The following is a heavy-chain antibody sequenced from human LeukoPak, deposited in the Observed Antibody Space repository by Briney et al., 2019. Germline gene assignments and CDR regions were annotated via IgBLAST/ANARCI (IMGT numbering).Heavy chain of an antibody. V-gene: IGHV3-15*01. Sequence: GGSLRLSCAASGFTFSKAWMSWVRQAPGKGLEGVGCIKNKTEWLTTDYAAPVKGRLTISRDHSKNTLYQQMNSLKTEDTAVYYCTARYCRSTSCYGEYFQRWGQGTLVTVSS. CDR2: IKNKTEWLTT. J-gene: IGHJ1*01. CDR1: GFTFSKAW. CDR3: TARYCRSTSCYGEYFQR. D-gene: IGHD2-2*01.